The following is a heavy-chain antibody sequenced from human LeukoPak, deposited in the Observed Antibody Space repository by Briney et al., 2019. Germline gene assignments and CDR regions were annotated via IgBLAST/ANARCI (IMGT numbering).Heavy chain of an antibody. CDR1: GFRFDDYA. CDR2: ISWDSAAI. Sequence: GGSLRLSCAASGFRFDDYAMHWVRQAPGKGLEWVSGISWDSAAIGYADSVRGRFTLSRDNAKNSLFLQMSSLRVEDTALYYCIKRARMGIAAAGDGFHIWGQGTMVTVSS. CDR3: IKRARMGIAAAGDGFHI. J-gene: IGHJ3*02. V-gene: IGHV3-9*01. D-gene: IGHD6-13*01.